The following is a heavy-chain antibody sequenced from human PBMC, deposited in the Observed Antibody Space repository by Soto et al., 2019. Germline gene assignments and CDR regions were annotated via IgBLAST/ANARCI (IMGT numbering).Heavy chain of an antibody. D-gene: IGHD3-9*01. J-gene: IGHJ5*02. V-gene: IGHV4-34*01. CDR3: AREISHYDVFTRYEGLWFDP. CDR2: INHSGST. Sequence: SETLSLTCAVYGGSFSGYYWSWIRQPPGKGLEWIGEINHSGSTNYNPSLKSRVTISVDTSKNQFSLKLTSVTAADTAVYYCAREISHYDVFTRYEGLWFDPRGQGTLVTVSS. CDR1: GGSFSGYY.